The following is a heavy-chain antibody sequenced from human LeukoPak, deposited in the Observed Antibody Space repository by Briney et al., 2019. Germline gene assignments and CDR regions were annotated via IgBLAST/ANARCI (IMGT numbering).Heavy chain of an antibody. CDR2: ISFSGGST. V-gene: IGHV3-23*01. D-gene: IGHD4-17*01. CDR1: GFTFSSFA. J-gene: IGHJ4*02. CDR3: ARTYADYYFDY. Sequence: GGSLRLSCAASGFTFSSFAMSWVRQAPGKGLEWVSGISFSGGSTYYADSVKGRFTISRDNSKSTLFLQMNSLRAEDTAVYYCARTYADYYFDYWGQGTLVTVSS.